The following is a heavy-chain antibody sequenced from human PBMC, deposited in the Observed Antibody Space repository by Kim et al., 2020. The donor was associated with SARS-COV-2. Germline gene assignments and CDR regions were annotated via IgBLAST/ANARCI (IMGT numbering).Heavy chain of an antibody. V-gene: IGHV1-46*04. CDR2: INPNGGTT. CDR3: PRVGGIKRVYGMDV. D-gene: IGHD6-13*01. Sequence: ASVKVSCKASGYTFTTYYIHWLRQAPGQGLEWVGIINPNGGTTIYAQDLQGRITMTRDTSTSTIYMELNSLRSEDTAVYYCPRVGGIKRVYGMDVWGQGTTVTVSS. J-gene: IGHJ6*02. CDR1: GYTFTTYY.